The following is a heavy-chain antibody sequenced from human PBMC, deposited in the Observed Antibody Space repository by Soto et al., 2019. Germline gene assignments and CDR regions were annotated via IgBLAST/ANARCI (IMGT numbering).Heavy chain of an antibody. CDR1: GGTFSSYA. Sequence: SVTVSCQASGGTFSSYAISWVRQAPGQGLEWMGGIIPIFGTANYAQKFQGRVTITADESASTAYMELSSLRSEDTAVYYCATMGKYYYDSSGSLATVDYWGQGTLVTVSS. J-gene: IGHJ4*02. V-gene: IGHV1-69*13. CDR3: ATMGKYYYDSSGSLATVDY. CDR2: IIPIFGTA. D-gene: IGHD3-22*01.